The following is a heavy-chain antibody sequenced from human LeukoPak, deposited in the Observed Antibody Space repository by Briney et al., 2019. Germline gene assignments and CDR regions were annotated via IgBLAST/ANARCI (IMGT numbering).Heavy chain of an antibody. Sequence: GGSLRLSYAASGFTVSSNYMSWVRQAPGKGLEWVSVIYSGGSTYYADSVKGRFTIFRDNSKNALYLQMNSLRAEDTAIYYCAREAGYDTGGYPRDYWGQGTLVTVSS. D-gene: IGHD2-8*02. CDR3: AREAGYDTGGYPRDY. CDR2: IYSGGST. J-gene: IGHJ4*02. V-gene: IGHV3-53*01. CDR1: GFTVSSNY.